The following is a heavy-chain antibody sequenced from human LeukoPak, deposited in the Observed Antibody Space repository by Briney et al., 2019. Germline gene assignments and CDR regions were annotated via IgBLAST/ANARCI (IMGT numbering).Heavy chain of an antibody. CDR1: GFTFGDYA. CDR3: TRDGWSYDSSGYYWVASYYYMDV. D-gene: IGHD3-22*01. Sequence: GRSLRLSCTASGFTFGDYAMSWFRQAPGKGLEWVGFIRSKAYGGTTEYAASVKGRFTISRDDSKSIAYLQMNSLKTEDTAVYYCTRDGWSYDSSGYYWVASYYYMDVWGKGTTVTVSS. J-gene: IGHJ6*03. CDR2: IRSKAYGGTT. V-gene: IGHV3-49*03.